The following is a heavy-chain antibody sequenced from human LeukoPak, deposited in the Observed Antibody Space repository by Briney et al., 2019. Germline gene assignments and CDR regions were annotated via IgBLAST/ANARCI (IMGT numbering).Heavy chain of an antibody. CDR3: ARERHSSGYHRRGLKYYYYGMDV. J-gene: IGHJ6*02. CDR2: IWYDGSNK. CDR1: GFTFSSYG. Sequence: PGRSLRLSCAASGFTFSSYGMHWVRQAPGKGLEWVAVIWYDGSNKYYADSMKGRFTISRDNSKNTLYLRMNSLRAEDTAVYYCARERHSSGYHRRGLKYYYYGMDVWGQGTTVTVSS. D-gene: IGHD3-22*01. V-gene: IGHV3-33*01.